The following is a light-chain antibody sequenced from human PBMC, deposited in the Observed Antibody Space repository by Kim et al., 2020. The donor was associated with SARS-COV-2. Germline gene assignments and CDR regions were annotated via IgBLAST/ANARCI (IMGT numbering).Light chain of an antibody. Sequence: DIQITQSPSSLSASVGDRVTITCRASQGIGNYLAWYQQKPGSVPNLLIYAASTLQSGVPSRFSGSGSGTDFTLTISSLHPEDFATYYCQKYNSAPLTFGGGTKVEI. CDR1: QGIGNY. V-gene: IGKV1-27*01. CDR3: QKYNSAPLT. CDR2: AAS. J-gene: IGKJ4*01.